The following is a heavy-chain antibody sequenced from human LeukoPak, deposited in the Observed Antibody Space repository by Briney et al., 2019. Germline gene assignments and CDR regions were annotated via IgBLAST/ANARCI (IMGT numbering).Heavy chain of an antibody. Sequence: KTGGSLRLSCAASGFTFSSYSMNWVRLAPGKGLEWVSSISSSSSYIYYADSVKGRFTISRDNAKNSLYLQMNSLRAEDTAVYYCARDSRRYSSSPHFDYWGQGTLVTVSS. CDR1: GFTFSSYS. D-gene: IGHD6-6*01. CDR3: ARDSRRYSSSPHFDY. CDR2: ISSSSSYI. V-gene: IGHV3-21*01. J-gene: IGHJ4*02.